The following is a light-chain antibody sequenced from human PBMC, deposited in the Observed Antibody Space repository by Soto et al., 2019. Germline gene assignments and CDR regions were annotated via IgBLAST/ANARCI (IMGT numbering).Light chain of an antibody. CDR3: QQYNDWPFT. V-gene: IGKV3-15*01. CDR2: GAS. J-gene: IGKJ3*01. CDR1: QSVSSD. Sequence: EIVMTQSPATLSVSPGERATLSCRASQSVSSDLAWYQQKPGQAPRLLISGASTRATGIPARFSGSGSGTEFTLTISSLQSEDFAVYFCQQYNDWPFTCGPGTKVDIK.